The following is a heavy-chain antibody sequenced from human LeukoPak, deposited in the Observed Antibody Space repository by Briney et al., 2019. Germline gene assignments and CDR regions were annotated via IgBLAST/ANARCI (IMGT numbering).Heavy chain of an antibody. CDR2: IYYSGST. D-gene: IGHD2-2*01. V-gene: IGHV4-31*03. CDR1: GGSISSGGYY. Sequence: PSQTLSLTCTVSGGSISSGGYYWSWIRQHPGKGLEWIGYIYYSGSTYYNPSLKSRVTISVDTSKNQFSLKLSSVTAADTAVYYCARGELLYCSSTSCYHSDPGSYYYYYGMDVWGQGTTVTVSS. J-gene: IGHJ6*02. CDR3: ARGELLYCSSTSCYHSDPGSYYYYYGMDV.